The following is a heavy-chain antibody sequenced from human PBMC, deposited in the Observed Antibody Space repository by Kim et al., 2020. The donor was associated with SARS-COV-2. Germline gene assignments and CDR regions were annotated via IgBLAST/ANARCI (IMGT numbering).Heavy chain of an antibody. CDR2: INPSGGST. D-gene: IGHD3-10*01. CDR3: ARAPMVRGGIPAMDV. V-gene: IGHV1-46*01. Sequence: ASVKVSCKASGYTFTSYYMHWVRQAPGQGLEWMGIINPSGGSTSYAQKFQGRVTMTRDTSTSTVYMELGSLRSEDTAVYFCARAPMVRGGIPAMDVWGQGTTVTVSS. J-gene: IGHJ6*02. CDR1: GYTFTSYY.